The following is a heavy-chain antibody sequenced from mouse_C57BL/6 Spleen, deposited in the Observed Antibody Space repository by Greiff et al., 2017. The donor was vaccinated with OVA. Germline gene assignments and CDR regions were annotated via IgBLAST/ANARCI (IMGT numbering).Heavy chain of an antibody. CDR2: IDPSDSYT. CDR3: ARRNYGRYAMGY. V-gene: IGHV1-69*01. D-gene: IGHD1-1*01. J-gene: IGHJ4*01. CDR1: GYPFTSYW. Sequence: QVQLQQPGAELVMPGASVKLSCKASGYPFTSYWMHWVKQRPGQGLEWIGEIDPSDSYTNYNQKFKGKSTLTVDKSSSTAYMQLSSLTSEDSAVYYCARRNYGRYAMGYWGQGTSVTVAS.